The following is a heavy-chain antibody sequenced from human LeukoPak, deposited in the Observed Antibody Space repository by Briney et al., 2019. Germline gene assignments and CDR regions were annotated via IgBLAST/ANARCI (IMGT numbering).Heavy chain of an antibody. Sequence: GGSLRLSCAGSGFSFSSYCMGWVRQAPGKGLEWVSGIYGSGGSTSYADSLKGRFTISRDNSKNTLYLQMNSLRAVDTAVYYCAKRSGSTWYGDLDYWGQGALVTVSS. CDR3: AKRSGSTWYGDLDY. V-gene: IGHV3-23*01. CDR2: IYGSGGST. D-gene: IGHD6-13*01. J-gene: IGHJ4*02. CDR1: GFSFSSYC.